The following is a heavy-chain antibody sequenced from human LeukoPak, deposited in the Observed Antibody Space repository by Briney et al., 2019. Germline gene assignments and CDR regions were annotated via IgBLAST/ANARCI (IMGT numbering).Heavy chain of an antibody. Sequence: PSETLSLTCTVSGGSVSNTNYYWAWIRQPPGKGLEWIGSVSHSGSTYYNPSLKSRVTISVDTSKNQFSLKLSSVAAADTAVYHCARQGSLSYCSGGSCWFDPWGQGTLVTVSS. CDR1: GGSVSNTNYY. CDR2: VSHSGST. CDR3: ARQGSLSYCSGGSCWFDP. V-gene: IGHV4-39*01. J-gene: IGHJ5*02. D-gene: IGHD2-15*01.